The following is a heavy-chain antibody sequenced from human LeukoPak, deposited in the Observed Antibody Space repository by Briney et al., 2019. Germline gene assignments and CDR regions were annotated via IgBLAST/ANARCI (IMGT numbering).Heavy chain of an antibody. J-gene: IGHJ5*02. D-gene: IGHD2-21*02. Sequence: SETLSLTCSVSSGSISTYYWSWIRQPPGKGLEWIGYIYYTGSTKYNPSLKSRGTISVDTSKNQFSLKLTSVTAADTAVYYCARGEINCGGDCHLDWFDPWGQGTLVTVSS. CDR1: SGSISTYY. CDR3: ARGEINCGGDCHLDWFDP. CDR2: IYYTGST. V-gene: IGHV4-59*01.